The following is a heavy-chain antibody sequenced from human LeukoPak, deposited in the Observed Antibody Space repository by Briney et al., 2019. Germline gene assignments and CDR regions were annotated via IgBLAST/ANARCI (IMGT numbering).Heavy chain of an antibody. V-gene: IGHV3-21*01. D-gene: IGHD2-2*01. CDR1: GFTFKNYS. CDR3: ARGAICSSTSCYYYYYYMDV. Sequence: GALRLSWAASGFTFKNYSIHWVRQAPGKGLEGGSSIKCSTSYIYYADSVKGRFTISRDNAENSLYLQMNSLRAEDSAVYYCARGAICSSTSCYYYYYYMDVWGKGTTVTVSS. J-gene: IGHJ6*03. CDR2: IKCSTSYI.